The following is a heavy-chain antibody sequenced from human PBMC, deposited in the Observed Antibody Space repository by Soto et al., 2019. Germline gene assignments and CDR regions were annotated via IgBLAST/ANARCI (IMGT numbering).Heavy chain of an antibody. CDR3: ARSNHDFWSGYPQGFFDY. V-gene: IGHV3-64*07. CDR2: ISSNGGGT. Sequence: EVHLVESGGGLVQPGGSLRLSCAASGFTFSTYAMNWVRQAPGKGLEYVSAISSNGGGTFYADSVEGRFTISRDNSKHTLYLQVGSLRPEDMAVYYCARSNHDFWSGYPQGFFDYWGQGTLVTVSS. CDR1: GFTFSTYA. J-gene: IGHJ4*02. D-gene: IGHD3-3*01.